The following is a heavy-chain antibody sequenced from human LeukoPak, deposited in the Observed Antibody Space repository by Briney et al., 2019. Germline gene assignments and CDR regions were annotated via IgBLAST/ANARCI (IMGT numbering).Heavy chain of an antibody. Sequence: GGSLRLSCAASGFIFSRYWMTWVRQAPGKGLEWVANIKPDGSEKKYVDSVKGRFTISRDNAKNSLHLQMNSQRDEDTAVYYCARGDGGDTGAFDIWGQGTMVTVSS. CDR2: IKPDGSEK. V-gene: IGHV3-7*02. D-gene: IGHD2-21*02. CDR3: ARGDGGDTGAFDI. CDR1: GFIFSRYW. J-gene: IGHJ3*02.